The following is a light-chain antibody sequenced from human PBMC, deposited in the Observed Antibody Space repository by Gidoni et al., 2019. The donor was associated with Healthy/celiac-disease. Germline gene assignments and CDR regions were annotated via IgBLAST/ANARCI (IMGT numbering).Light chain of an antibody. CDR2: KAS. CDR1: QSISSW. V-gene: IGKV1-5*03. Sequence: DIQMTQSPSTLSASVGDRVTITCRASQSISSWLAWYQQKPGKAPKLLIYKASSLESGVPSRFSGSGSGTEFTLTISSLQPDDFATYYCKQYNSYFTFXPXTKVDIK. J-gene: IGKJ3*01. CDR3: KQYNSYFT.